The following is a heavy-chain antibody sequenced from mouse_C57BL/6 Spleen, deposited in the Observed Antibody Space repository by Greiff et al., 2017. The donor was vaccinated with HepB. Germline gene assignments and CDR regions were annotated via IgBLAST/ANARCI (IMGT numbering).Heavy chain of an antibody. Sequence: VTLKVSVAELVRPGASVKLSCTASGFNIKNTYMHWVKQRPEQGLEWIGRIDPANGNTKYAPKFQGKATITADTSSNTAYLQLSSLTSEDTAIYYCALDRALASSGYWFAYWGQGTLVTVSA. D-gene: IGHD3-2*02. J-gene: IGHJ3*01. CDR1: GFNIKNTY. CDR2: IDPANGNT. V-gene: IGHV14-3*01. CDR3: ALDRALASSGYWFAY.